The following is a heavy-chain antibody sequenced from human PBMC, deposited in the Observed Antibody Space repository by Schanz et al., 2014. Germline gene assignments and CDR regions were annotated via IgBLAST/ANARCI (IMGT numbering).Heavy chain of an antibody. CDR1: GYTFTGYY. D-gene: IGHD4-17*01. CDR3: ARGYGDSPTDF. Sequence: QVQLVQSGAEMKKPGASVKVSCKASGYTFTGYYMHWVRQAPGQGLEWMGWINPNSGTTNYAQKFQGWVTVTRDTSRSTVYMELSSLRSEDTAVYYCARGYGDSPTDFWGQGTLVTVSS. J-gene: IGHJ4*02. CDR2: INPNSGTT. V-gene: IGHV1-2*04.